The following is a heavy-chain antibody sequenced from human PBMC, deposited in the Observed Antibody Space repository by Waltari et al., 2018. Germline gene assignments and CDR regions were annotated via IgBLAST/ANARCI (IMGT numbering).Heavy chain of an antibody. CDR1: GVVFRSYD. D-gene: IGHD4-4*01. V-gene: IGHV3-48*04. Sequence: EVQLVESGGGLVQPGGSRRLSGAASGVVFRSYDMNWVRQAPGKGLEWVSHISKSSSTLYYADSVKGRFTISRDNAENSLYLQMNSLRADDTAVYYCAREGDGYSPSALDIWGQGTMVTVSS. CDR2: ISKSSSTL. J-gene: IGHJ3*02. CDR3: AREGDGYSPSALDI.